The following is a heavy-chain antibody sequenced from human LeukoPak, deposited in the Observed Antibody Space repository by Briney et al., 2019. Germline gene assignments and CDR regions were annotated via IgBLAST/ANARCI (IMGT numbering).Heavy chain of an antibody. V-gene: IGHV3-7*04. Sequence: GGSLRLSCAASGFTFDDYGMSWVRQAPGEGLEWVANIHPEGNEKYHVDSVKGRFTISRDNAKNSLYLQMNSLRVEDTAVYYCARGDDFSGDYWGQGTLVTVSS. J-gene: IGHJ4*02. CDR2: IHPEGNEK. CDR3: ARGDDFSGDY. CDR1: GFTFDDYG. D-gene: IGHD2-21*02.